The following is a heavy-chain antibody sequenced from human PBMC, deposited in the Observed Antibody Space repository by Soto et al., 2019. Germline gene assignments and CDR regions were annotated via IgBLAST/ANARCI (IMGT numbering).Heavy chain of an antibody. D-gene: IGHD2-8*01. V-gene: IGHV4-38-2*01. CDR1: GYSISSGYY. CDR3: ASTTKLGYCTNGVCYVGFDY. CDR2: IYHSGST. Sequence: SETLSLTCAVSGYSISSGYYWGWIRQPPGKGLEWIGSIYHSGSTYYNPSLKSRVTISVDTSKNQFSLKLSSVTAADTAVYYCASTTKLGYCTNGVCYVGFDYWGQGTLVTVSS. J-gene: IGHJ4*02.